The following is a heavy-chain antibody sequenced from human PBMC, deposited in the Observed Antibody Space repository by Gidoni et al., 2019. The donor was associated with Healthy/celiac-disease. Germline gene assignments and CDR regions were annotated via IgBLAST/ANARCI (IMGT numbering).Heavy chain of an antibody. CDR1: GVTFSSYA. V-gene: IGHV1-69*01. CDR2: IIPSFGTA. J-gene: IGHJ4*02. Sequence: QLQLVQSGAAVKKPGSSVQVSCTASGVTFSSYAISWVRQAPGQGLEWMGGIIPSFGTAKYAQKCQGRVTITADESTSTAYMELSSLRSEDTAVYYCARVPRAGELVGHFDYWGQGTLVTVSS. CDR3: ARVPRAGELVGHFDY. D-gene: IGHD6-6*01.